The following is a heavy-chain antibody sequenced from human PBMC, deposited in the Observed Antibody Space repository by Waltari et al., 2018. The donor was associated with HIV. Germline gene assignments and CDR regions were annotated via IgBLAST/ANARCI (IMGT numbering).Heavy chain of an antibody. Sequence: QVLLVQSGADVKKPGASVKVSCKASGYSFNAYFINWLRQAPGQGLEWMGWINPYTGGTHYAQKFQGSVTMTRDTSTRTAYLEVSWLRAADTAVYYCVRGRSTVTLGHNWFDPWGQGTLVTVSS. V-gene: IGHV1-2*04. D-gene: IGHD4-17*01. CDR3: VRGRSTVTLGHNWFDP. CDR1: GYSFNAYF. J-gene: IGHJ5*02. CDR2: INPYTGGT.